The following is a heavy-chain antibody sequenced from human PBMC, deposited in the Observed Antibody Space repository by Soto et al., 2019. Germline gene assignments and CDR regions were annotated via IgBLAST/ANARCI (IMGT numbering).Heavy chain of an antibody. CDR2: ISYDGSNK. V-gene: IGHV3-30-3*01. J-gene: IGHJ4*02. D-gene: IGHD2-2*03. CDR1: GFTFSSYA. Sequence: GGSLRLSCAASGFTFSSYAMHWVRQAPGKGLGWVAVISYDGSNKYYADSVKGRFTISRDNSKNTLYLQMNSLRAEDTAVYYCARGLDFYYFDYWGQGTLVTVSS. CDR3: ARGLDFYYFDY.